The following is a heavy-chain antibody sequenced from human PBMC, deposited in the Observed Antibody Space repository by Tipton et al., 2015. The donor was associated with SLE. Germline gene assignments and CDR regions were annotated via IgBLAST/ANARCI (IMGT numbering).Heavy chain of an antibody. D-gene: IGHD3-22*01. V-gene: IGHV4-4*01. CDR2: IDQSGST. CDR3: ARAPIYYETSGPESGLDV. J-gene: IGHJ6*02. Sequence: LEWIGEIDQSGSTNYNPSLKSPVTISVDKSKNQFSLKLTSVTAADTALYSCARAPIYYETSGPESGLDVWGLGTTVTVSS.